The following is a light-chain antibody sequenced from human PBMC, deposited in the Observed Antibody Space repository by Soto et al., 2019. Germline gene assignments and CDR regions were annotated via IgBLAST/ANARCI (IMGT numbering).Light chain of an antibody. CDR3: QHYDRAPMWT. CDR1: QSVGDTY. V-gene: IGKV3-20*01. CDR2: STS. Sequence: EIVLTQSPGTLSLSPGERATLSCRASQSVGDTYLAWYQQKPGQAPRLLMYSTSIRATGIPDRFSGSGSGTYFTLTISRLDPEDFAVYYCQHYDRAPMWTFGQGTKV. J-gene: IGKJ1*01.